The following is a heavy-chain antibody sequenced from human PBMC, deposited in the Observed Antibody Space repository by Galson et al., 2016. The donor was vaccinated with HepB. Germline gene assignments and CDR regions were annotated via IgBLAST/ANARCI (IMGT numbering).Heavy chain of an antibody. J-gene: IGHJ3*01. Sequence: SLRLSCAASGFTFSSYAMHWVRQAPGKGLEWVAFISKDGSNKYYADSVKGRFTISRDNSKNTLYLQMTSLRAEDTSIYYCARDPAPSLFPWIVAKDGFDVWGQGTLVTVSS. CDR2: ISKDGSNK. CDR3: ARDPAPSLFPWIVAKDGFDV. V-gene: IGHV3-30-3*01. CDR1: GFTFSSYA. D-gene: IGHD3-22*01.